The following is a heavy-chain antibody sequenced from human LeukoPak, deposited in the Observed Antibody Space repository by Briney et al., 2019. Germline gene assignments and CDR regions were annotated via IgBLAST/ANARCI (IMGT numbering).Heavy chain of an antibody. D-gene: IGHD3-16*02. J-gene: IGHJ3*02. CDR3: AKDYDYVWGSYRYPASLAFDI. CDR2: ISGSGGST. Sequence: SGGSLRLSCAASGFTFSGYAMSWVRQAPGKGLEWVSAISGSGGSTYYADSVKGRFTISRDNSKNTLYLQMNSLRAEDTAVYYCAKDYDYVWGSYRYPASLAFDIWGQGTMVTVSS. CDR1: GFTFSGYA. V-gene: IGHV3-23*01.